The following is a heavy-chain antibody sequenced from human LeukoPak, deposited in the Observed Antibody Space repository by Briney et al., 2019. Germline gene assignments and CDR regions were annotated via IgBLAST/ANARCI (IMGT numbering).Heavy chain of an antibody. D-gene: IGHD3-9*01. CDR3: ARDDFVSGHDILTAYFYYYYMDV. Sequence: GGSLRLSCAASGFTFSSYWMSWVRQAPGKGLEWVANIKQDGNEKYYVDSVKGRLTISRDNAKNSLYLQMNSLRAEDTAVYYCARDDFVSGHDILTAYFYYYYMDVWGKGTTVTVSS. CDR1: GFTFSSYW. V-gene: IGHV3-7*01. J-gene: IGHJ6*03. CDR2: IKQDGNEK.